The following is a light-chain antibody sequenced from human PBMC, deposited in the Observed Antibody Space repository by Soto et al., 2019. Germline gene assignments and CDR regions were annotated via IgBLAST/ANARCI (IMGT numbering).Light chain of an antibody. CDR3: QSYDSGLSAYV. V-gene: IGLV1-40*01. J-gene: IGLJ1*01. CDR1: SSNIGAGYD. CDR2: GNT. Sequence: QPVLTQPPSVSGAPGQRVTMSCTGSSSNIGAGYDVHWYQQLPGTAPKLLISGNTNRPSGVPDRFSGSKSGTSASLAITGLQAEDEADYYCQSYDSGLSAYVFGTGTKVTVL.